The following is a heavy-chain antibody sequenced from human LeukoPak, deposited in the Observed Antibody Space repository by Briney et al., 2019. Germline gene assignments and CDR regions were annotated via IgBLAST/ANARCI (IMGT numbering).Heavy chain of an antibody. D-gene: IGHD6-13*01. V-gene: IGHV1-69*13. CDR3: ARAEYSSSWFDY. CDR2: INTIFGTA. CDR1: GGTFSSYA. Sequence: SVKVSCKASGGTFSSYAISWVRQAPGQGLEWMGGINTIFGTANYAQKFQGRVTITADESTSTAYLELSSLRSEDTAVYYCARAEYSSSWFDYWGQGTLVTVSS. J-gene: IGHJ4*02.